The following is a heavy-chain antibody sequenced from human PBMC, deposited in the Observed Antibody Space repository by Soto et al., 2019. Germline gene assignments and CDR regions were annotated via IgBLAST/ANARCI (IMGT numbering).Heavy chain of an antibody. CDR1: GFTFDDYA. CDR2: ISWNSGSI. CDR3: AKVLGYCSGGSCCSASFDL. D-gene: IGHD2-15*01. Sequence: EVQLVESGGGLVQPGRSLRLSCAASGFTFDDYAMHWVRQAPGKGLEWVSGISWNSGSIGYADSVKGRFTISRDNAKNSLYLQMNSLRAEDTALYYCAKVLGYCSGGSCCSASFDLWGRGTLVTVSS. V-gene: IGHV3-9*01. J-gene: IGHJ2*01.